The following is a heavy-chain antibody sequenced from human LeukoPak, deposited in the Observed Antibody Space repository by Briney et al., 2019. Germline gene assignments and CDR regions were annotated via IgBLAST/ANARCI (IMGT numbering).Heavy chain of an antibody. J-gene: IGHJ4*02. CDR2: IYHSGSS. Sequence: PSETLSLTCTVSGYSISSGYYWGWIRQPPGKGLEWIGSIYHSGSSYYNPSLNSRVTISVDTSKNQFSLKLSSVTAADTAVYYCARGGLTMVRGVNEFDYWGQGTLVTVSS. CDR1: GYSISSGYY. D-gene: IGHD3-10*01. V-gene: IGHV4-38-2*02. CDR3: ARGGLTMVRGVNEFDY.